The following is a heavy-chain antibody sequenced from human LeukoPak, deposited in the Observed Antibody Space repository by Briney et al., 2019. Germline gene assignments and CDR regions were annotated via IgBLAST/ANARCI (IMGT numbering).Heavy chain of an antibody. J-gene: IGHJ3*02. D-gene: IGHD1-14*01. CDR1: GFTVSSNY. Sequence: GGSLRLSCAASGFTVSSNYMSWVRQAPGKGLEWVSVIYSGGSTYYADSVKGRFTISRDNSKNTLYLQMNSLRAEDTAVYYCARVTTLVAFDIWGQGTMVTVSS. CDR3: ARVTTLVAFDI. CDR2: IYSGGST. V-gene: IGHV3-66*01.